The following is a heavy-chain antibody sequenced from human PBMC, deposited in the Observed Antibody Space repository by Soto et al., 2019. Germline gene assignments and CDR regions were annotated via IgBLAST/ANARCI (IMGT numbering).Heavy chain of an antibody. Sequence: ASETLSLTCTVSGGSISSSSYYWGWIRQPPGKGLEWIGSIYYSGSTYYNPSLKSRVTISVDTSKNQFSLKLSSVTAADTAVYYCARHLSGGSPPHFDYWGQGTLVTVSS. D-gene: IGHD2-15*01. CDR1: GGSISSSSYY. J-gene: IGHJ4*02. CDR2: IYYSGST. V-gene: IGHV4-39*01. CDR3: ARHLSGGSPPHFDY.